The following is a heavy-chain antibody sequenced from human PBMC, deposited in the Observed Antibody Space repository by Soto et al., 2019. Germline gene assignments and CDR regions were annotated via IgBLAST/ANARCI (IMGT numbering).Heavy chain of an antibody. J-gene: IGHJ6*02. CDR3: SRVGCSNSKCYTRGMDV. V-gene: IGHV4-4*07. CDR1: GGSISGYY. CDR2: IYSDGTT. Sequence: LSLTCTVSGGSISGYYWSWVRQPAGKGLEWVGRIYSDGTTNYSPSLKSRVTMSLDTSKDQFSLHLNSVTAADTAVYYCSRVGCSNSKCYTRGMDVWGQGTTVTVSS. D-gene: IGHD2-2*01.